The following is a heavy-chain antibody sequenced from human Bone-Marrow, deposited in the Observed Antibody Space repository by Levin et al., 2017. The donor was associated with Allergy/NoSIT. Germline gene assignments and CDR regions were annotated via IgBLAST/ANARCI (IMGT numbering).Heavy chain of an antibody. CDR2: INPRFDTT. J-gene: IGHJ6*02. CDR3: ARLGTTLLGLSKYRDGMDV. D-gene: IGHD2/OR15-2a*01. V-gene: IGHV1-69*13. Sequence: SVKVSCKASGDTFNTNAFSWVRQAPGQGLEWMGGINPRFDTTDYAQKFQGRVTITADESTSTVYMEVTSLTSEDTALYFCARLGTTLLGLSKYRDGMDVWGQGTKVTVSS. CDR1: GDTFNTNA.